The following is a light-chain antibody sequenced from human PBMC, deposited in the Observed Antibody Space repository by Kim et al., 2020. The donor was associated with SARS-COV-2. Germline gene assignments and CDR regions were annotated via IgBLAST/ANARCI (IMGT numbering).Light chain of an antibody. CDR2: AAS. CDR1: QSISSY. V-gene: IGKV1-39*01. CDR3: QQSYSTRWT. J-gene: IGKJ1*01. Sequence: ASVGDRVTITCRASQSISSYLNWYQQKPGKAPKLLIYAASSLQSGVPSRFSGSGSGTDFTLTISSLQPEDFATYYCQQSYSTRWTFGQGTKVDIK.